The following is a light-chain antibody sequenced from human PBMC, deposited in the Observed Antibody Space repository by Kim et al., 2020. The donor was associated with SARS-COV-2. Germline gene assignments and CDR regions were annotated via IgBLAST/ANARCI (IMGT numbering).Light chain of an antibody. Sequence: SSELTQDPAVSVALGQTVRITCQGDSLRSYYASWYQQKPGQAPVLVIYGKNNRPSGIPDRFSGSSSGNTASLTITGAQAEDEADYYCNSRDSSGNHSNWV. V-gene: IGLV3-19*01. CDR1: SLRSYY. CDR3: NSRDSSGNHSNWV. J-gene: IGLJ3*02. CDR2: GKN.